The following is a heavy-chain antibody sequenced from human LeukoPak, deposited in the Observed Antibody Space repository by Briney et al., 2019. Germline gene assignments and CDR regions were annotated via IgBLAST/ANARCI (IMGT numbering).Heavy chain of an antibody. CDR2: FSGSDGST. CDR1: GFTFSSYG. V-gene: IGHV3-23*01. D-gene: IGHD6-19*01. CDR3: AKPCRSGLSPFDAFDI. Sequence: GGSLRLSCAASGFTFSSYGMSWVRQAPGKGLEWVSGFSGSDGSTYYADSVKGRFTISRDNSKNTLYLQMNSLRAEDTAVYYCAKPCRSGLSPFDAFDIWGQGTMVTVSS. J-gene: IGHJ3*02.